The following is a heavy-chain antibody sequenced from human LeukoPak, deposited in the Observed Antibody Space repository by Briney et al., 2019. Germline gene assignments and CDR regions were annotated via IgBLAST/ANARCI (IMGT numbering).Heavy chain of an antibody. CDR1: GYTFTGYY. D-gene: IGHD3-3*01. CDR3: ARGIIRVTIFGVVTFGFDY. CDR2: FDPEDGET. J-gene: IGHJ4*02. V-gene: IGHV1-24*01. Sequence: ASVKVSCKASGYTFTGYYMHWVRQAPGKGLEWMGGFDPEDGETIYAQKFQGRVTMTEDTSTDTAYMELSSLRSEDTAVYYCARGIIRVTIFGVVTFGFDYWGQGTLVTVSS.